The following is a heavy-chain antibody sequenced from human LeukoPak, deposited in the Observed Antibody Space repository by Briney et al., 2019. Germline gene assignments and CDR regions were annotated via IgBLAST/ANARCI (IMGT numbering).Heavy chain of an antibody. CDR1: GYSFTSYW. D-gene: IGHD5-12*01. CDR3: ARPSSGYDYRVDY. Sequence: GASLKISCKGSGYSFTSYWIGWVHQLPGKGLELMGIIYPGDSDTRYSPSFQGQVTISADKSISTDYQQWSSLKASDTAMYYCARPSSGYDYRVDYWGQGTLVTVSS. CDR2: IYPGDSDT. V-gene: IGHV5-51*07. J-gene: IGHJ4*02.